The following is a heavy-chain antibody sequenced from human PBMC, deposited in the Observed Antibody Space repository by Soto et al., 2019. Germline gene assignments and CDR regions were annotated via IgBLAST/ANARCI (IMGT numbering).Heavy chain of an antibody. CDR1: GYTLTELS. J-gene: IGHJ3*02. D-gene: IGHD3-22*01. CDR2: FDPEDGET. V-gene: IGHV1-24*01. Sequence: ASVKVSCKVSGYTLTELSMHWVRQAPGKGLEWMGGFDPEDGETIYAQKFQGRVTMTEDTSTDTAYMELSSLRSEDTAAYYCATVKGGNYYYDSSGLDVAFDIWGQGTMVTVSS. CDR3: ATVKGGNYYYDSSGLDVAFDI.